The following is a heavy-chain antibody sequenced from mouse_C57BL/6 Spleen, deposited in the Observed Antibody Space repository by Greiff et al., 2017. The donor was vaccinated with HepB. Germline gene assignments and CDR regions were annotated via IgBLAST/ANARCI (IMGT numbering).Heavy chain of an antibody. V-gene: IGHV5-17*01. CDR2: ISSGSSTI. D-gene: IGHD1-1*02. CDR3: ARPSYGGYFDV. J-gene: IGHJ1*03. CDR1: GFTFSDYG. Sequence: DVMLVESGGGLVKPGGSLKLSCAASGFTFSDYGMHWVRQAPEKGLEWVAYISSGSSTIYYADKVKGRFTISRDNAKNTLFLQMTSLRSEDTAMYYCARPSYGGYFDVWGTGTTVTVSS.